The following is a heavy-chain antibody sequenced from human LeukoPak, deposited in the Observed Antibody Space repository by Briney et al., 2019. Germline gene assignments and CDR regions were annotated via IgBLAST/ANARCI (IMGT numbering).Heavy chain of an antibody. D-gene: IGHD3-22*01. CDR1: GFTFSSYS. V-gene: IGHV3-21*01. J-gene: IGHJ3*02. CDR3: ASASRNYYDSSGYEADAFDI. Sequence: PGGSLRLSCAASGFTFSSYSMNLVRQAPGKGLEWVSSISSSSSYIYYADSVKGRFTISRDNAKNSLYLQMNSLRAEDTAVYYCASASRNYYDSSGYEADAFDIWGQGTMVTVSS. CDR2: ISSSSSYI.